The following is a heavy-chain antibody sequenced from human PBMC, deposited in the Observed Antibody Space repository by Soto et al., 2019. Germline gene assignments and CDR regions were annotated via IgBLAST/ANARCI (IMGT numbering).Heavy chain of an antibody. CDR2: IYWDDDK. CDR1: GFSLSTSGVG. V-gene: IGHV2-5*02. J-gene: IGHJ4*02. Sequence: QITLKESGPTLVKPTQTLTLTCTFSGFSLSTSGVGVGWIRQPPGKALEWLALIYWDDDKRYNPSLKSRLTITNDTFKNQVVLTMPNMDPVDTATYYCARYITRTAGSTGHDFWGQGTLVTVSS. CDR3: ARYITRTAGSTGHDF. D-gene: IGHD5-18*01.